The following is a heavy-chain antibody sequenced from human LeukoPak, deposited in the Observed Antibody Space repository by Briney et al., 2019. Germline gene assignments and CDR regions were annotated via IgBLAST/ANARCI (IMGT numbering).Heavy chain of an antibody. J-gene: IGHJ4*02. D-gene: IGHD6-13*01. CDR2: ISSSSSTI. CDR1: GFTFSSYS. Sequence: GGSLRLFCAVSGFTFSSYSMNWVRQARGKGREGVSYISSSSSTIYYADSVKGRFIISRDNAKNSLYLQMNRLRDEDRAVYYCARIISLGSSWYYDVGDYWGQGNLVTVSS. V-gene: IGHV3-48*02. CDR3: ARIISLGSSWYYDVGDY.